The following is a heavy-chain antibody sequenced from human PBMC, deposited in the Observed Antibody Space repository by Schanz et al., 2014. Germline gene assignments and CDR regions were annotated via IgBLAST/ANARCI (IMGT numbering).Heavy chain of an antibody. CDR1: GFTFSSYA. J-gene: IGHJ4*02. CDR2: IGTSGGT. V-gene: IGHV3-23*01. D-gene: IGHD3-22*01. Sequence: EVQLLESGGGLVQPGGSLRLSCAASGFTFSSYAMSWVRQAPGKGLEWVSTIGTSGGTNYAESVKGRFTISRDNSKNTLYLQMNSLRAEDTAVYYCAKDRSWDYDSSGYFDYWGQGTLVTVSS. CDR3: AKDRSWDYDSSGYFDY.